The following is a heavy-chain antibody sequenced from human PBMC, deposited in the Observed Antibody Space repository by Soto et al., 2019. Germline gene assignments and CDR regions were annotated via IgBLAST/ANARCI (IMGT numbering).Heavy chain of an antibody. V-gene: IGHV3-23*01. CDR2: ISGSGDST. CDR3: AKRTSGWYFDY. Sequence: EVQLLESGGNLVQPGGSLRLSCAASGFTFSNYAMSWVRQAPGKGLEWVSVISGSGDSTYYADCVKGRFTISRDNSKNRLYLRMNSLRAEDTAVYYCAKRTSGWYFDYGGQGTLVTVSS. CDR1: GFTFSNYA. J-gene: IGHJ4*02. D-gene: IGHD6-19*01.